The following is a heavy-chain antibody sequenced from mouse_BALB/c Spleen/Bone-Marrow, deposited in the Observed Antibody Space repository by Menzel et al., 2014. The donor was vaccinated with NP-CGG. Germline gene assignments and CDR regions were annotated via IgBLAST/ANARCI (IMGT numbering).Heavy chain of an antibody. CDR1: GYTFTSYW. CDR3: ARTYYGNYAWFAY. J-gene: IGHJ3*01. D-gene: IGHD2-1*01. Sequence: VQLQQSGAELMKPGAPVKLSCKASGYTFTSYWMNWVKQRPGRGLEWIGRIDPSDSETHYNQKFKDKATLTVDKSSSTAYIQLSSLTSEDSAVYYCARTYYGNYAWFAYWGQGTLVTVSA. CDR2: IDPSDSET. V-gene: IGHV1-69*02.